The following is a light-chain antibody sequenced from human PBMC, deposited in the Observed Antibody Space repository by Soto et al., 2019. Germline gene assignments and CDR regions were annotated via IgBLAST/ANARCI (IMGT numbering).Light chain of an antibody. CDR1: HDIRKY. CDR2: DAS. Sequence: DIQMTQSPSSLSASVGDRVTITCQASHDIRKYLNWYQQKPGKAPRLLIYDASNMEKGVPSRFTGSGSGTDFILTISSLQPEDIATYYCQQYANFPITFGQGTRLETK. J-gene: IGKJ5*01. V-gene: IGKV1-33*01. CDR3: QQYANFPIT.